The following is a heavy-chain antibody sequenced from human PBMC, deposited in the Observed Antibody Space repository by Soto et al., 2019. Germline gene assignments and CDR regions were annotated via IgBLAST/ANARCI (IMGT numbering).Heavy chain of an antibody. V-gene: IGHV3-74*01. D-gene: IGHD1-1*01. J-gene: IGHJ4*02. CDR3: LRDQRHWNEFADQ. Sequence: AGGSLRLSCAASGFAFGSYWMHWVRQAPGKGLVWVSRISQDGTIATQADSVKGRFTISRDNAKNTLYLQMNSLRADDTAVYYCLRDQRHWNEFADQWGQGTLVTVSS. CDR1: GFAFGSYW. CDR2: ISQDGTIA.